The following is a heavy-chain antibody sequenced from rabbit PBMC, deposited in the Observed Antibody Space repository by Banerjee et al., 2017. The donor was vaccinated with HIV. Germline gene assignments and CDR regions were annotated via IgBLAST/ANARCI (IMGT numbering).Heavy chain of an antibody. CDR1: GFSFSNKYV. D-gene: IGHD7-1*01. V-gene: IGHV1S45*01. CDR2: INTSSGNT. Sequence: QEQLVESGGGLVQPEGSLTLTCTASGFSFSNKYVMCWVRQAPGKGLEWIACINTSSGNTVYASWAKGRFTISKTSSTTVTLQMTSLTAADTATYFCARDHTGGGFDLALWGPGTLVTVS. CDR3: ARDHTGGGFDLAL. J-gene: IGHJ6*01.